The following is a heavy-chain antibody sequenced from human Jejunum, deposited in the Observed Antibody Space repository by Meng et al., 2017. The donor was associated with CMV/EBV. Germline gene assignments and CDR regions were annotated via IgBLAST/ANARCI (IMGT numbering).Heavy chain of an antibody. V-gene: IGHV3-53*01. Sequence: SCFTVNIIYLGWVRQAPGQCLESVSTLYTGGSSFYRDSVAGRFVISRDTSKNTLYLQMNSLRPEDTAIYYCAKGEGRPHYYFDYWGQGTLVTVSS. CDR1: CFTVNIIY. CDR2: LYTGGSS. CDR3: AKGEGRPHYYFDY. D-gene: IGHD1-26*01. J-gene: IGHJ4*02.